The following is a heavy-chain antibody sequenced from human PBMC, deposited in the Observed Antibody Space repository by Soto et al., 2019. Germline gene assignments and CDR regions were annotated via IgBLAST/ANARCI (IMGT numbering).Heavy chain of an antibody. CDR2: TYYRSKWYN. CDR3: ARGPGVLITGNGLDV. D-gene: IGHD3-3*01. CDR1: GDTVSTNSAT. V-gene: IGHV6-1*01. Sequence: PSQTLSLTCAISGDTVSTNSATWNWIRQSPSRGLEWLGRTYYRSKWYNDYGRSPQSRMTINTDTSKNQFSLQLNSVTPEDTAVYFCARGPGVLITGNGLDVWVQGTTVTVSS. J-gene: IGHJ6*02.